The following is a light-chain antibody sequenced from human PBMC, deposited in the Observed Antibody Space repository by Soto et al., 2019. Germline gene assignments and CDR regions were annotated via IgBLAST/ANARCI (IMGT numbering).Light chain of an antibody. CDR3: ISYTVSRTYV. V-gene: IGLV2-14*03. J-gene: IGLJ1*01. Sequence: QSALTQPASVSGSPGQSIAISCTGTSSDVGAYNYVSWYQQHPGKAPKLMIYDVTNRPSGVSNRFSGSKSGNTASLTISGLQAEDEADYYCISYTVSRTYVFGTGTKLTVL. CDR2: DVT. CDR1: SSDVGAYNY.